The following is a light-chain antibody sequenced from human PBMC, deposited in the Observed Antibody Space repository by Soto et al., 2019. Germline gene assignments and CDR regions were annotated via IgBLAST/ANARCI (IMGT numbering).Light chain of an antibody. CDR1: QGISSY. Sequence: DIRWTRSPSFLSSSVENRVTITCRASQGISSYLAWYQQKPGKAPKLLIYAASTLQSGVPSRFSGSGSGTEFTLTISSLQPEDFATYYCQQLNSYPRAFGPGTKVDIK. V-gene: IGKV1-9*01. J-gene: IGKJ3*01. CDR3: QQLNSYPRA. CDR2: AAS.